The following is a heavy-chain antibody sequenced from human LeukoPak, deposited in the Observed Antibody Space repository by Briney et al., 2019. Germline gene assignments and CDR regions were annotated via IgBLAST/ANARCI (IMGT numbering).Heavy chain of an antibody. J-gene: IGHJ5*02. CDR2: VYYDGTT. Sequence: ASETLSLTCSVSGASTSSDSYYWVWIRQPPGGGLEGIGTVYYDGTTYYNPSLKSRVTVSVVTSRNQFSLKLSSVTATDTAVYYCARHRYYYDSSGYYYQPWGQGTLVTVSS. D-gene: IGHD3-22*01. V-gene: IGHV4-39*01. CDR3: ARHRYYYDSSGYYYQP. CDR1: GASTSSDSYY.